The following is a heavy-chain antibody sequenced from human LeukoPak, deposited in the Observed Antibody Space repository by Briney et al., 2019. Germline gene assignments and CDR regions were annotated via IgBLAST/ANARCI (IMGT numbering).Heavy chain of an antibody. J-gene: IGHJ4*02. CDR3: AKDRGYSTTWNLFDY. CDR2: IRFDGSNK. Sequence: GGSLRLSCAASGFTFSSYGMHWVRQAPGKGLEWVAFIRFDGSNKYYADSVKGRSTISRDNSKNTLYLQMNSLRAEDTAVYYCAKDRGYSTTWNLFDYWGQGTLVTVSS. D-gene: IGHD6-13*01. CDR1: GFTFSSYG. V-gene: IGHV3-30*02.